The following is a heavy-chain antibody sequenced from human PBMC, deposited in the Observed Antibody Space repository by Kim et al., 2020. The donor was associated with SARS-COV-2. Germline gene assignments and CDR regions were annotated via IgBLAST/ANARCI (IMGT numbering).Heavy chain of an antibody. CDR1: GYTFTGYY. CDR2: INPNSGGT. CDR3: ARSCSGGSCYKNYYGMDV. J-gene: IGHJ6*02. Sequence: ASVKVSCKASGYTFTGYYMHWVRQAPGQGLESMGRINPNSGGTNYAQKFQGRVTMTRDTSISTAYMELSRLRSDDTAVYYCARSCSGGSCYKNYYGMDVWGQGTTVTVSS. D-gene: IGHD2-15*01. V-gene: IGHV1-2*06.